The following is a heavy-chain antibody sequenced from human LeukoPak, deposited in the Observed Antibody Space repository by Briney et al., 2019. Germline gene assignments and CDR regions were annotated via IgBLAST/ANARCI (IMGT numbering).Heavy chain of an antibody. D-gene: IGHD4-17*01. Sequence: GESLKISCKGSGYSYSSYWIGWVRQMPGKGLEWMGIIYPGDSDTRYSPSFQGQVTISADKSISTAYLQWSSLRASDTAMYYCVRPVNYGDHGDYWGQGTLVTVSS. V-gene: IGHV5-51*01. CDR2: IYPGDSDT. J-gene: IGHJ4*02. CDR3: VRPVNYGDHGDY. CDR1: GYSYSSYW.